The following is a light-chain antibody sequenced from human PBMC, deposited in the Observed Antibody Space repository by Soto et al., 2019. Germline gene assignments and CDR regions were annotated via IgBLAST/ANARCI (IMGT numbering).Light chain of an antibody. V-gene: IGKV1-5*03. Sequence: DIQKTQSPSTLSASVGDRVTITCRASQSISSWLAWYQQKPGKAPKLLIYKASSLESGVPSRFSGSGSVKVFTLTISSLQPDNFATYHCKQYNSYWTFGQGTKVEIK. CDR2: KAS. CDR3: KQYNSYWT. J-gene: IGKJ1*01. CDR1: QSISSW.